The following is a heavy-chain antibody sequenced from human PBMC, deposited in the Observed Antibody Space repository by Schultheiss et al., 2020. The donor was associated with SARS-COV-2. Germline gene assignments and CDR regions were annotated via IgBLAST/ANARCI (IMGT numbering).Heavy chain of an antibody. D-gene: IGHD2-2*01. J-gene: IGHJ4*02. CDR3: ARTSPVGFDY. Sequence: SETLSLTCTVSGGSISSYHWNWIRQPPGKGLEWIGYIYYSGSTNYNPSLKSRVTISVDTSKNQFSLKLSSVTAADTAVYYCARTSPVGFDYWGQGTLVTVSS. CDR2: IYYSGST. V-gene: IGHV4-59*01. CDR1: GGSISSYH.